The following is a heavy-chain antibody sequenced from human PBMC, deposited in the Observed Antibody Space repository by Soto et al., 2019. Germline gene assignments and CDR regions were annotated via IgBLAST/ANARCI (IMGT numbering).Heavy chain of an antibody. CDR1: GYTFTSYA. V-gene: IGHV1-3*01. Sequence: ASVKVSCKASGYTFTSYAMHWVRQAPGQRLEWMGWINAGNGNTKYSQKFQGRVTITRDTSASTAYMELSSLRSEDTAVYYCAKFVPYGDYLFAFWGQGTLVPVSS. J-gene: IGHJ4*02. D-gene: IGHD4-17*01. CDR2: INAGNGNT. CDR3: AKFVPYGDYLFAF.